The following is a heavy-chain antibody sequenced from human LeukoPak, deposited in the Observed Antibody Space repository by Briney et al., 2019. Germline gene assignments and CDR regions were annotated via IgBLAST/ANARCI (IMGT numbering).Heavy chain of an antibody. CDR3: ARHYSGWFDP. CDR1: GGSISSGGYY. Sequence: SETLSLTCTVSGGSISSGGYYWSWIRQHPGKGPEWIGYIYYSGSTYHNPSLKSRVTISVDTSKNQFSLKLSSVTAADTAVYYCARHYSGWFDPWGQGTLVTVSS. CDR2: IYYSGST. D-gene: IGHD2-21*01. V-gene: IGHV4-31*03. J-gene: IGHJ5*02.